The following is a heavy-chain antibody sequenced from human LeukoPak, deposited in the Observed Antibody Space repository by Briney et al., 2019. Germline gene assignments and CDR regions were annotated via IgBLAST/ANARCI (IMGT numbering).Heavy chain of an antibody. J-gene: IGHJ4*02. CDR3: ARASQRYCSSTSCYNPLGSY. V-gene: IGHV1-2*02. CDR2: INPNSGGT. Sequence: ASVKVPCKASGYTFTGYYMHWVRQAPGQGLEWMGWINPNSGGTNYAQKFQGRVTMTRDTSISTAYMELSRLRSDDTAVYYCARASQRYCSSTSCYNPLGSYWGQGTLVTVSS. CDR1: GYTFTGYY. D-gene: IGHD2-2*02.